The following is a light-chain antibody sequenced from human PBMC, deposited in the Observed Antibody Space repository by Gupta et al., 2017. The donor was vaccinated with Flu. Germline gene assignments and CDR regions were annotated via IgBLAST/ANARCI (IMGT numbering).Light chain of an antibody. J-gene: IGLJ1*01. CDR3: QVWDSRSDLLYV. V-gene: IGLV3-21*02. CDR1: NIGSKS. Sequence: SYVLTQPPSVPVAPGQTARITCGGNNIGSKSVHWFQQKPAEAPVLVVYDDSDRPSGIPERFSGSNSGNTATMTISRVEAGDEADYYCQVWDSRSDLLYVFGTGTKVTVL. CDR2: DDS.